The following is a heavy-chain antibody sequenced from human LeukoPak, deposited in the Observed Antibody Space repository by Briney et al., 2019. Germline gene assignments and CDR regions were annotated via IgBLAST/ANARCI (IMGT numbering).Heavy chain of an antibody. CDR1: GFTFSNAW. J-gene: IGHJ4*02. CDR3: TTRRDYYDSSGPNQFDY. CDR2: IKSKTDGGTT. D-gene: IGHD3-22*01. Sequence: EGSLRLSCAASGFTFSNAWMSWVRQAPGKGLEWVGRIKSKTDGGTTDYAAPVKGRFTIPRDDSKNTLYLQMNSLKTEDTAVYYCTTRRDYYDSSGPNQFDYWGQGTLVTVSS. V-gene: IGHV3-15*01.